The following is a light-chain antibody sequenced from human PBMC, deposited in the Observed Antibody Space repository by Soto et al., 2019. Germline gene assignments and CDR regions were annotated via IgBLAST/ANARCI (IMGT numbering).Light chain of an antibody. CDR1: SSNIGSNT. J-gene: IGLJ2*01. CDR3: AAWDDSLNGVV. V-gene: IGLV1-44*01. CDR2: STN. Sequence: QSVLTQPHSASGTPGQRVTFSCSGSSSNIGSNTVNWYQQLPGTSPKLLIYSTNERPSGVPDRFSGSKSGTSDSLAISGLQSEDEADYYCAAWDDSLNGVVFGGGTQLTVL.